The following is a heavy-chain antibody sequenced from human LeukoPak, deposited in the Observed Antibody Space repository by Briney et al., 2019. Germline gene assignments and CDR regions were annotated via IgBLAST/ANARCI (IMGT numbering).Heavy chain of an antibody. Sequence: ASVKVSCKASGYTFTSYGISWVRQAPGQGLEWMGWISAYNGNTNYAQKLQGRVTMTTDTSTSTAYMELRSLRPEDTAVYYCARDVVVVVATDSNFDYWGQGTLVTVSS. CDR2: ISAYNGNT. CDR3: ARDVVVVVATDSNFDY. D-gene: IGHD2-15*01. CDR1: GYTFTSYG. J-gene: IGHJ4*02. V-gene: IGHV1-18*01.